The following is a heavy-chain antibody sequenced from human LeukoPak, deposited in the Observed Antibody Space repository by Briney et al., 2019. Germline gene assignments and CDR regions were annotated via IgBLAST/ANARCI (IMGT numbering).Heavy chain of an antibody. D-gene: IGHD3-22*01. CDR3: ARVLSGCFDY. Sequence: GGSLSLSCAASGFTFSSYSMNWVRQAPGKGLEWVSSISSSSSYIYYADSVKGRFTISRDNAKNSLYLQMNSLRAEDTAVYYCARVLSGCFDYWGQGTLVTVSS. J-gene: IGHJ4*02. CDR2: ISSSSSYI. CDR1: GFTFSSYS. V-gene: IGHV3-21*01.